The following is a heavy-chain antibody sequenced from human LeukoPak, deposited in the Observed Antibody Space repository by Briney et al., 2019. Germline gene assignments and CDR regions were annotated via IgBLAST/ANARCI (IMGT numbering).Heavy chain of an antibody. D-gene: IGHD2-2*01. CDR3: ARRYCSTCPTGHAFDL. CDR2: LNSGGNT. CDR1: GFTFSSYA. Sequence: GGSLRLSCAASGFTFSSYAMSWVRQAPGRGLEWVSALNSGGNTHYADSVNGRFTISRDNSKNTLYLQMNSLRAEDTAVYYCARRYCSTCPTGHAFDLWGQGTMVTVSS. V-gene: IGHV3-23*01. J-gene: IGHJ3*01.